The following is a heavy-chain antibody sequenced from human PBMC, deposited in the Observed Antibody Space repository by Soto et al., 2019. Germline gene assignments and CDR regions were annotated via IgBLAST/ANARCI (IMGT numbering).Heavy chain of an antibody. CDR3: TTGNPTIAVACSYHYYYGMDV. D-gene: IGHD6-19*01. J-gene: IGHJ6*02. CDR1: GFTFSNAW. V-gene: IGHV3-15*07. CDR2: IKSKIGGGTS. Sequence: GGSLRLSCGASGFTFSNAWMNWVRQAPGQGLEWVGRIKSKIGGGTSEYATPVKGRFTISRDDSKNTLYLQMSSLKTEDTAVYHCTTGNPTIAVACSYHYYYGMDVWGQGTTVPVSS.